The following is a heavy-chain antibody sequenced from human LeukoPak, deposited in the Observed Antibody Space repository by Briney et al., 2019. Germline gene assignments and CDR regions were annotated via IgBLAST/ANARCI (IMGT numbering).Heavy chain of an antibody. CDR1: SGSFNLYQ. J-gene: IGHJ6*03. CDR3: ARVRSSSLLGYYYMDV. D-gene: IGHD2-2*01. Sequence: SETLSLTCAVYSGSFNLYQWSWIRQSPGKGLEWIGEINHNGTAHYHASLKGRGVMSVDTSRRQVSLTLNSVTAADTAVYYCARVRSSSLLGYYYMDVWGKGTTVTVSS. V-gene: IGHV4-34*01. CDR2: INHNGTA.